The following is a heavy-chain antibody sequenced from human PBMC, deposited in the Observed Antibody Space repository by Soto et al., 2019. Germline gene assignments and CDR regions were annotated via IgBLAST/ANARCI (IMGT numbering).Heavy chain of an antibody. J-gene: IGHJ4*02. CDR3: ARDHSGWLVNDY. CDR2: ISGSGGST. D-gene: IGHD6-19*01. V-gene: IGHV3-23*01. Sequence: GGSLRLSCAASGFTFSSYAMSWVRQAPGKGLEWVSAISGSGGSTYYADSVKGRFTISRDNSKNTLYLQMNSLRAEDTAVYYCARDHSGWLVNDYWGQGTLVTVSS. CDR1: GFTFSSYA.